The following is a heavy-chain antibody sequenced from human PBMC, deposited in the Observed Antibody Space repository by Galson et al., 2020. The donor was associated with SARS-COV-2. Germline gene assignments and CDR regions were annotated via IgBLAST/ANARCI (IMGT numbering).Heavy chain of an antibody. J-gene: IGHJ4*02. D-gene: IGHD3-22*01. CDR1: GFTFSSYS. CDR2: ILYNGSNK. V-gene: IGHV3-30*18. CDR3: AKLGYDSSGALKTLDY. Sequence: GGSLRLSCTASGFTFSSYSMHWVRQAPGKGLEWVAVILYNGSNKYYADSVKGRFTISRDNSKNTLYLQMNTLRAEDTAAYYCAKLGYDSSGALKTLDYWGQGTLVTVSS.